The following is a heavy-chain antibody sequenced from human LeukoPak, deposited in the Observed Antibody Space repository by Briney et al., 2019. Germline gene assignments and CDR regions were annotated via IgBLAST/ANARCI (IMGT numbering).Heavy chain of an antibody. CDR1: GFTFSTYW. Sequence: GESLKISCEGSGFTFSTYWIGWVRQMPGKGLEWMGIIYPGDSDTRYSPSFQGQVTISADKSISTAYLQWSSLKASDTAIYYCARRPYFYGMDVWGQGTAVTVSS. J-gene: IGHJ6*02. V-gene: IGHV5-51*01. CDR2: IYPGDSDT. CDR3: ARRPYFYGMDV.